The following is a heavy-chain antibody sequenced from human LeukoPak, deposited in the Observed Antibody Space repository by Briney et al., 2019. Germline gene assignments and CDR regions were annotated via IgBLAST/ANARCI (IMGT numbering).Heavy chain of an antibody. CDR2: MNPNSGNT. J-gene: IGHJ4*02. V-gene: IGHV1-8*01. D-gene: IGHD5-18*01. Sequence: GASVKVSCKASGYTFTSYDINWVRQATGQGLEWMGWMNPNSGNTGSAQKFQGRVTMTRNTSITTAYMELSSLRSEDTAVYYCARGLGRTTMVTRGGVRFDYWGQGTLVIVSS. CDR1: GYTFTSYD. CDR3: ARGLGRTTMVTRGGVRFDY.